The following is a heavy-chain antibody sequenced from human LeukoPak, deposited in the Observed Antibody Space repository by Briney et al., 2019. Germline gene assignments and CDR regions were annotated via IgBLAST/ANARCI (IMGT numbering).Heavy chain of an antibody. Sequence: KPSETLSLTCAVYGGSFSGYYWSWIRQPPGKGLEWIEEINHSGSTNYNPSLKSRVTISVDTSKNQFSLKLSSVTAADTAVYYCARGPLRYFDWFIIRGRWFDPWGQGTLVTVSS. D-gene: IGHD3-9*01. J-gene: IGHJ5*02. V-gene: IGHV4-34*01. CDR3: ARGPLRYFDWFIIRGRWFDP. CDR2: INHSGST. CDR1: GGSFSGYY.